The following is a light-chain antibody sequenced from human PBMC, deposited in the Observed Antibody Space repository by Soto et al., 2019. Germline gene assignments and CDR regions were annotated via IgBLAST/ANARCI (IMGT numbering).Light chain of an antibody. V-gene: IGKV3D-7*01. J-gene: IGKJ1*01. CDR3: PT. CDR1: QSVSSSY. CDR2: GES. Sequence: EIVMTQSPATLSLSPGERATLSCRASQSVSSSYLSWYQQKPGQAPRLLIYGESTRATGIPARFSGSGSGTDFTLTISSLQPEDFAVYYCPTFGQGTKVEIK.